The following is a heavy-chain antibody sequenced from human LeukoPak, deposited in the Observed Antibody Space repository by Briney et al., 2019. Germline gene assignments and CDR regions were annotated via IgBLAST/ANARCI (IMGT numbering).Heavy chain of an antibody. J-gene: IGHJ4*02. V-gene: IGHV3-7*03. D-gene: IGHD2-15*01. CDR1: GFTFTDYF. CDR2: IKHNGGEK. CDR3: AKQLGYCSDGSCYFPY. Sequence: GGSLRLSCVASGFTFTDYFMSWVRQAPGKGLEWVASIKHNGGEKYYVDSVKGRFTISRDNAKNSLYLEMSSLRVEDTAVYYCAKQLGYCSDGSCYFPYWGQGTLVTVSS.